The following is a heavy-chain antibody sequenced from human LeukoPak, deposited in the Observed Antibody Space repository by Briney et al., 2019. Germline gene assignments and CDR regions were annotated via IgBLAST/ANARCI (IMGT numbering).Heavy chain of an antibody. V-gene: IGHV4-31*03. CDR1: GGSISSGGYY. J-gene: IGHJ5*02. CDR3: ASGGTRKYDWFDP. D-gene: IGHD3-16*01. Sequence: SETLSLTCTVSGGSISSGGYYWSWTRQHPGKGLEWIGYIYYSGSTYYNPSLKSRVTISVDTSKNQFSLKLSSVTAADTAVYYCASGGTRKYDWFDPWGQGTLVTVSS. CDR2: IYYSGST.